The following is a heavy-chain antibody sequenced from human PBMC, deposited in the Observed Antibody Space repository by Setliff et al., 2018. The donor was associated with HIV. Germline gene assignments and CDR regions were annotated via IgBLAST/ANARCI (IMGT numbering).Heavy chain of an antibody. CDR3: ARGFGFLDF. CDR2: IRSKAYGGTT. Sequence: GGSLRLSCTASGFTFGDYAMSWVRQAPGKGLEWVGFIRSKAYGGTTEYAASVKGRCVISRDDSKSVAYLQMNNLKTEDSAVYYCARGFGFLDFWGQGTLVTVSS. J-gene: IGHJ4*02. CDR1: GFTFGDYA. D-gene: IGHD3-16*01. V-gene: IGHV3-49*04.